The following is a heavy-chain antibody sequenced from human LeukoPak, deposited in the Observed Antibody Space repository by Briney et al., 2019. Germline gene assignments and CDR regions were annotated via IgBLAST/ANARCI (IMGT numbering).Heavy chain of an antibody. V-gene: IGHV3-23*01. CDR3: ARGYCSGGSCYSGDLFDY. J-gene: IGHJ4*02. CDR2: ISGSGGST. CDR1: GFTFSSYG. D-gene: IGHD2-15*01. Sequence: PGGTLRLSCAASGFTFSSYGMSWVRQAPGKGLEWVSAISGSGGSTYYADSVKGRFTISRDNSKNTLYPQMNSLRAEDTAVYYCARGYCSGGSCYSGDLFDYWGQGTLVTVSS.